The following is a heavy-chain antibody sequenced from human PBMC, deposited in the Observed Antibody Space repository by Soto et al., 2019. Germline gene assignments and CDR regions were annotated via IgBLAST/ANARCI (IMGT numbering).Heavy chain of an antibody. CDR1: GGTFSSYA. Sequence: SVKVSCKASGGTFSSYAISWVRQAPGQGLEWMGGIIPIFGTANYAQKFQGRVTITADESTSTAYMELSSLRSEDTAVYYCARDRAGVPGAFDIWGQGTMVTVSS. D-gene: IGHD6-19*01. CDR2: IIPIFGTA. CDR3: ARDRAGVPGAFDI. V-gene: IGHV1-69*13. J-gene: IGHJ3*02.